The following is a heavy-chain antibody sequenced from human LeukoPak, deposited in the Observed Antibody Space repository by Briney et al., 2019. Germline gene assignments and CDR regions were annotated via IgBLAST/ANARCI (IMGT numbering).Heavy chain of an antibody. CDR1: GVTFSSYS. D-gene: IGHD5-24*01. CDR3: ARDRVLEMATLDY. V-gene: IGHV3-21*01. J-gene: IGHJ4*02. CDR2: ISSSSSYI. Sequence: PGGSLRLSCAASGVTFSSYSLNWVRQAPGKGLEWVSSISSSSSYIYYADSVKGRFTISRDNAKNSLYLQMNSLRAEDTAVYYCARDRVLEMATLDYWGQGTLVTVSS.